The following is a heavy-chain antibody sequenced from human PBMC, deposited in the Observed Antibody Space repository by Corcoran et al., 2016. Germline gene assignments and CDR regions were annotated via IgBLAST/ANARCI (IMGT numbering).Heavy chain of an antibody. CDR3: ARDPRNYGSGSSFDD. CDR2: INPSGGST. CDR1: GYTFTSYY. J-gene: IGHJ4*02. Sequence: QVQLVQSGAEVKKPGASVKVSCKASGYTFTSYYMHWVRQAPGQGLEWMGIINPSGGSTSYAQKFQGRVTMTRDTSTSTVYMELSSLRSEDTAVYYCARDPRNYGSGSSFDDWGQGTLVTVSS. V-gene: IGHV1-46*01. D-gene: IGHD3-10*01.